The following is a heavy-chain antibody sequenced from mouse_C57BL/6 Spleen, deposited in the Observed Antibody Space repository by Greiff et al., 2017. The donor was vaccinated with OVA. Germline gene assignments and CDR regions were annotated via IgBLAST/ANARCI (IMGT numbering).Heavy chain of an antibody. Sequence: VQLQQSGPELVKPGASVKLSCKASGYTFTDYNMHWVKQSHGKSLEWIGYINPNNGGTSYNQKFKGKATLTVNKSSSKAYMELRSLTSEDSAVYYCAREGYGNYKFAYWGQGTLVTVSA. CDR3: AREGYGNYKFAY. CDR1: GYTFTDYN. V-gene: IGHV1-22*01. J-gene: IGHJ3*01. D-gene: IGHD2-10*02. CDR2: INPNNGGT.